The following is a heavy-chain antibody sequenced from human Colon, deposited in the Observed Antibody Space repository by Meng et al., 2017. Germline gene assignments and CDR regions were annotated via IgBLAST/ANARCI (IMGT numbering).Heavy chain of an antibody. CDR2: INSDGSRT. CDR1: GFTFSDYW. Sequence: GESLKISCAASGFTFSDYWMHWVRQAPGKGLVWVSRINSDGSRTVYADSVQGRFTISRDNAKNTLYLLMNSLGVEDTAVYYCALERREKMFDFWGQGTLVT. J-gene: IGHJ4*02. CDR3: ALERREKMFDF. D-gene: IGHD1-1*01. V-gene: IGHV3-74*01.